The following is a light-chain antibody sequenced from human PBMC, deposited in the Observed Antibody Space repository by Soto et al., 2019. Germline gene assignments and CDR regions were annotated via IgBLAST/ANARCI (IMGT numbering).Light chain of an antibody. Sequence: ETVLTQSPATLSLSPGERATLSCRASESVDIYLAWYQQKPCKAPRLLIYHASNRATGIPARFSGSGSGTDFTLTISSLEPEDSAVYYCQQRRNWPPLTFGGGTRVEIK. J-gene: IGKJ4*01. CDR3: QQRRNWPPLT. CDR1: ESVDIY. V-gene: IGKV3-11*01. CDR2: HAS.